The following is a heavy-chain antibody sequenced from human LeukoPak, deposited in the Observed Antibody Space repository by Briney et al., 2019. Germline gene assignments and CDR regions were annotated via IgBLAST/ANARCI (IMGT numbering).Heavy chain of an antibody. J-gene: IGHJ3*02. CDR1: GFTFSTYT. D-gene: IGHD3-9*01. CDR3: ARAYDILTGYSSDAFDI. Sequence: PGGSLRLSCAASGFTFSTYTMNWVRQAPGKGLEWVSSISSRSSYIYYADSVKGRFTISRDNAKNTLYLQMNSLRAEDTAVYYCARAYDILTGYSSDAFDIWGQGTMVTVSS. CDR2: ISSRSSYI. V-gene: IGHV3-21*01.